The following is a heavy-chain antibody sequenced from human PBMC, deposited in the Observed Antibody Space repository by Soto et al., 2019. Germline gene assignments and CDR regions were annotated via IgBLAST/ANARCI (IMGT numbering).Heavy chain of an antibody. D-gene: IGHD3-22*01. CDR3: VRDGLDYYDTARLYFDK. Sequence: GGSLRLSCAASGFNFITYSLSWVRQAPGKGLEWVASISSSAVYIDYADSVKGRFTISRDNANNSLYLQMNSLRAEDTATYYCVRDGLDYYDTARLYFDKWGQGTLVAVSS. V-gene: IGHV3-21*01. CDR1: GFNFITYS. CDR2: ISSSAVYI. J-gene: IGHJ4*02.